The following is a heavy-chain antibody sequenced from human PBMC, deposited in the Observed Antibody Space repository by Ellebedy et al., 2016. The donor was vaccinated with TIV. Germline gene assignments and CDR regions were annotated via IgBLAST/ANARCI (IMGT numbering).Heavy chain of an antibody. Sequence: MPSETLSLTCAVYGGAFSGNYWSWIRQPQWKGLEWIGSIYYSGSTYYNPSLKSRVTISVDTSTNQFHLKLSSVTAADTAVYYCARHIRITMLREVSTNWFDPWGQGTLVTVSS. J-gene: IGHJ5*02. CDR1: GGAFSGNY. V-gene: IGHV4-34*01. CDR3: ARHIRITMLREVSTNWFDP. CDR2: IYYSGST. D-gene: IGHD3-10*01.